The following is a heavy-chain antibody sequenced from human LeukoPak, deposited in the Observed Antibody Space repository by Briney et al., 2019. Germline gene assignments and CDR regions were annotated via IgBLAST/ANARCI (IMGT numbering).Heavy chain of an antibody. J-gene: IGHJ4*02. CDR3: ARDRLGSVYGDEPKTELDY. CDR2: INPNSGGT. V-gene: IGHV1-2*02. D-gene: IGHD4-17*01. Sequence: GASVKVSCKASGYTFTGYYMHWVRPAPGQGLEWMGWINPNSGGTNYAQKFQGRVTMTRDTSISTAHMELSRLRSDDTAVYYCARDRLGSVYGDEPKTELDYWGQGTLVTVSS. CDR1: GYTFTGYY.